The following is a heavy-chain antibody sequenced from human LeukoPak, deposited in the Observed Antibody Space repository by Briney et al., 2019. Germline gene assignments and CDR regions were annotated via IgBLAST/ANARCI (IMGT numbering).Heavy chain of an antibody. D-gene: IGHD6-25*01. CDR2: IRYDGGKI. CDR1: EFTFSSYG. CDR3: AKDSGGRGYNWFDP. Sequence: GGSLRLSCAASEFTFSSYGMHWVRQAPGKGLEWVAYIRYDGGKIYYTDSVKGRFTISRDNSKNTLYLQMNSLRAEDTAVYYCAKDSGGRGYNWFDPWGQGTLVTVSS. J-gene: IGHJ5*02. V-gene: IGHV3-30*02.